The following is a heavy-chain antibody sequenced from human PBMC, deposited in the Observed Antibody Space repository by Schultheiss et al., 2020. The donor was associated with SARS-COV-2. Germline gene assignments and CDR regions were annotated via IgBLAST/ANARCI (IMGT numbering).Heavy chain of an antibody. CDR2: IKSKTDGGTT. V-gene: IGHV3-15*01. D-gene: IGHD3-3*01. Sequence: GESLKISCAASGFTFSNAWMSWVRQAPGKGLEWVGRIKSKTDGGTTDYAAPVKGRFTISRDDSKNTLYLQMNSLKTEDTAVYYCTTEMYYDFWSGGPYKQSGMDVWGQGTTVTVSS. J-gene: IGHJ6*02. CDR3: TTEMYYDFWSGGPYKQSGMDV. CDR1: GFTFSNAW.